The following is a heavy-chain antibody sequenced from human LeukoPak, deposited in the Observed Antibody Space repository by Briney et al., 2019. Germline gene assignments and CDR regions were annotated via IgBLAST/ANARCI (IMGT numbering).Heavy chain of an antibody. J-gene: IGHJ4*02. CDR2: ISYDGSNK. D-gene: IGHD5-12*01. Sequence: GGFLRLSCAASGFTFSSYAIHWVRQAPGKGLEWVAVISYDGSNKYYADSVKGRLTISRDNFKNTLYLQMNSLRAEDTAVYYCARDFSLRNVDIVATIGSYWGQGTLVTVSS. CDR1: GFTFSSYA. V-gene: IGHV3-30-3*01. CDR3: ARDFSLRNVDIVATIGSY.